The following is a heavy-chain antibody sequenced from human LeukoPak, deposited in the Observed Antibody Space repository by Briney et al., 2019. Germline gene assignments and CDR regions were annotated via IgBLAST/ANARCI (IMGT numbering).Heavy chain of an antibody. J-gene: IGHJ4*02. Sequence: PSETLSLTCTVSGGSISSYYWSWIRQPPGKGLEWIGEINHSGSTNDNPSLKSRVTISVDTSKNQFSLKLSSVTAADTAVYYCARGFGGRGNSGIIDYWGQGTLVTVSS. CDR3: ARGFGGRGNSGIIDY. V-gene: IGHV4-34*01. CDR2: INHSGST. CDR1: GGSISSYY. D-gene: IGHD4-23*01.